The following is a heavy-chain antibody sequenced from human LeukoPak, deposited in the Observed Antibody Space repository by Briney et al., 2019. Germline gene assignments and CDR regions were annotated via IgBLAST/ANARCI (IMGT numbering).Heavy chain of an antibody. CDR3: ARDLGQLAGMDV. V-gene: IGHV3-66*01. CDR1: RFTVSSNY. D-gene: IGHD6-6*01. CDR2: IYSGGST. Sequence: GGSLRLSCAASRFTVSSNYMSWVRQAPGKGLEWVSVIYSGGSTYYADSVKGRFTISRDNSKNTLYLQMNSLRAEDTAVYYCARDLGQLAGMDVWGQGTTVTVSS. J-gene: IGHJ6*02.